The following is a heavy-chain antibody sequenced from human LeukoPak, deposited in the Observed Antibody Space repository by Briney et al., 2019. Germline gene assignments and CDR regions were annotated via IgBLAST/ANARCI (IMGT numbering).Heavy chain of an antibody. CDR2: IYYSGST. J-gene: IGHJ4*03. Sequence: PSETLPLTCTVSGGSISSGGYYWSWIRQHPGKGLEWIGYIYYSGSTYYNPSLKSRVTISVDTSKNQFSLKLSSVTAADTAVYYCASGYCSGGSCYLDYWGQGTLVTVSS. V-gene: IGHV4-31*03. CDR3: ASGYCSGGSCYLDY. CDR1: GGSISSGGYY. D-gene: IGHD2-15*01.